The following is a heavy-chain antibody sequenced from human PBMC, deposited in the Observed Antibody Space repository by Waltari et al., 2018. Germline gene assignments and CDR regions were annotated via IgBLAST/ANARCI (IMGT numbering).Heavy chain of an antibody. CDR1: EFTLSSHT. J-gene: IGHJ5*02. CDR2: ITPSGRSI. V-gene: IGHV3-21*02. CDR3: ARGAGGSGTPNWFDP. Sequence: EVQLVESGGGLVKPGGSLRLSCAVSEFTLSSHTWSWVRQGPGKGLEWVASITPSGRSIYYADSVRGRFTLSRDNAKKSLFLQMTSLRPDDTAVYYCARGAGGSGTPNWFDPWGQGTLVTVSS. D-gene: IGHD3-10*01.